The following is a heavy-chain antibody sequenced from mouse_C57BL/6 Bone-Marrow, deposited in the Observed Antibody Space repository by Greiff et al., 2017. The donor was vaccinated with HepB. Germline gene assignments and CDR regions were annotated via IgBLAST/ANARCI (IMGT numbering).Heavy chain of an antibody. D-gene: IGHD2-2*01. CDR3: ARDGYDGYYFDY. CDR2: ISYSGST. V-gene: IGHV3-1*01. CDR1: GYSITSGYD. Sequence: EVNLVESGPGMVKPSQSLSLTCTVTGYSITSGYDWHWIRHFPGNKLEWMGYISYSGSTNYNPSLKSRISITHDTSKNHFFLKLNSVTTEDTATYYCARDGYDGYYFDYWGQGTTLTVSS. J-gene: IGHJ2*01.